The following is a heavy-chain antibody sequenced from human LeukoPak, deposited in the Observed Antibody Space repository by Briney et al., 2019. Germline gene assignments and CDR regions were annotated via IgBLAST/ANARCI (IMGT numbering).Heavy chain of an antibody. CDR1: GGSISSYY. V-gene: IGHV4-4*07. D-gene: IGHD3-10*01. CDR2: IYTSGST. Sequence: SETLSLTCTVSGGSISSYYWSWIRQPAGKGLEWIGRIYTSGSTNYNPSLKSRVTMSVDTSKNQFSLKLSSVTAADTAVYYCARVRYYGSGSYYIIMYYFDYWGQGTLVTVSS. J-gene: IGHJ4*02. CDR3: ARVRYYGSGSYYIIMYYFDY.